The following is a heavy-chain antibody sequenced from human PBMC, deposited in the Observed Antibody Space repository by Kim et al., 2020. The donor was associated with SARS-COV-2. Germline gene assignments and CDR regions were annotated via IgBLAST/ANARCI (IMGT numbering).Heavy chain of an antibody. V-gene: IGHV3-48*03. CDR2: ISSSGSTI. J-gene: IGHJ6*02. D-gene: IGHD6-13*01. Sequence: GGSLRLSCAASGFTFSSYEMNWVRQAPGKGLEWVSYISSSGSTIYYADSVKGRFTISRDNAKNSLYLQMNSLRAEDTAVYYCARAGYSSSWWTYYYYYGMDVWGQGTTVTVSS. CDR3: ARAGYSSSWWTYYYYYGMDV. CDR1: GFTFSSYE.